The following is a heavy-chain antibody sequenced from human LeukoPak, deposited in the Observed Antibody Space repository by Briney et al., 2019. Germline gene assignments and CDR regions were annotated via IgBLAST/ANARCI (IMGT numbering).Heavy chain of an antibody. CDR1: GFTFSSYA. CDR3: AREVGSGWNYFDL. V-gene: IGHV3-21*01. J-gene: IGHJ4*02. Sequence: GGSLRLSCAASGFTFSSYAMSWVRQAPGKGLEWVSSISSRQNDVQYADSLEGRFTISRDNAKNSLYLQMNTLRAEDTAVYFCAREVGSGWNYFDLWGQGTLVTVSS. D-gene: IGHD6-19*01. CDR2: ISSRQNDV.